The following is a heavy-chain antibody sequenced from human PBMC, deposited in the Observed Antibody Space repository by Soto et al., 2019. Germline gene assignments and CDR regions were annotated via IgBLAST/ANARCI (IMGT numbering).Heavy chain of an antibody. V-gene: IGHV3-74*01. CDR3: ARGGAMGVDY. CDR1: GFTFNTHW. D-gene: IGHD1-26*01. Sequence: GGSLRLSCTASGFTFNTHWMHWVRQAPGKGLVWVSRIYFDGITTNYADSVKGRLTVSRDNAKSTVYLHVNTLRDEDTAVYYCARGGAMGVDYWGQGTLVTVSS. CDR2: IYFDGITT. J-gene: IGHJ4*02.